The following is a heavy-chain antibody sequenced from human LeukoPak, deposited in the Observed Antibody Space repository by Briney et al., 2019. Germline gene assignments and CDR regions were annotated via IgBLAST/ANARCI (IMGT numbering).Heavy chain of an antibody. CDR2: IYYSGST. V-gene: IGHV4-59*12. CDR1: GGSTSSYY. Sequence: SETLSLTCTVSGGSTSSYYWSWIRQPPGKGLEWIGYIYYSGSTSYNPSLKSRVTISVDTSKKQFSLKLSSVTAADTAVYYCARDFHPADGDYAGVENYYYYYYMDVWGKGTTVTVSS. J-gene: IGHJ6*03. D-gene: IGHD4-17*01. CDR3: ARDFHPADGDYAGVENYYYYYYMDV.